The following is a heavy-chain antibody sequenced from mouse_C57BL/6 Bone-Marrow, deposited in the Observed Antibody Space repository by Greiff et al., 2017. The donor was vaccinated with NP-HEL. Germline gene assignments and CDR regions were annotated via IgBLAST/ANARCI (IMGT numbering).Heavy chain of an antibody. Sequence: QVQLQQSGPGLVQPSPSLSITCTASGFSLTSYGVHWVRQSPGKGLEWLGVIWSGGSTGYNAAFIYSLSISKDNSTSKVFFKMNSLQADDTAIYYCAEGGVRPYYYAIDYGGQGTAVTV. CDR3: AEGGVRPYYYAIDY. V-gene: IGHV2-2*01. CDR2: IWSGGST. CDR1: GFSLTSYG. D-gene: IGHD2-14*01. J-gene: IGHJ4*01.